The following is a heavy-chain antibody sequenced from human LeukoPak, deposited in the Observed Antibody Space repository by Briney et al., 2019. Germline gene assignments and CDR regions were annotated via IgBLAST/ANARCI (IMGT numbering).Heavy chain of an antibody. Sequence: SETLSLTCTVSGGSISSYYWGWIRQPAGKGLEWSGRFYISGSTNYNPSLKSRVTMSVDTSKNQFSLRLNSVTAADTAVYYCARDFLLQSEGLFDYWGQGTLVTVSS. CDR2: FYISGST. CDR1: GGSISSYY. V-gene: IGHV4-4*07. J-gene: IGHJ4*02. D-gene: IGHD4-11*01. CDR3: ARDFLLQSEGLFDY.